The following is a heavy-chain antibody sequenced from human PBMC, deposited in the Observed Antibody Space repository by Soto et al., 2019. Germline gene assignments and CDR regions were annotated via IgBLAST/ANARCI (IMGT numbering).Heavy chain of an antibody. V-gene: IGHV3-48*03. Sequence: LRLSCAVSGFTFSGYEMNWVRQAPGKGLEWVSYISSSGDTIYYADSVKGRFTISRDNAKNSLYLQMNSLRAEDTAIYYCARERDDFFDYWGQGTLVTVSS. CDR2: ISSSGDTI. J-gene: IGHJ4*02. CDR3: ARERDDFFDY. CDR1: GFTFSGYE. D-gene: IGHD3-3*01.